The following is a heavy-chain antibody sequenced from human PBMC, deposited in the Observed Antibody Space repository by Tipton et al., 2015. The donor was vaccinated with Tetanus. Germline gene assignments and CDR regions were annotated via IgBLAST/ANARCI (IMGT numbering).Heavy chain of an antibody. CDR3: ARATMVRGVLYMDV. Sequence: GLVKPSETLYLTCSVSGDSIGSGYWTWVRQPPGKGLEWIGYIFDRETTRYNPSLKSRVTISVDTSKNQFSLKLSSVTAADTAVYYCARATMVRGVLYMDVWGQGTTVTVSS. CDR2: IFDRETT. CDR1: GDSIGSGY. V-gene: IGHV4-59*08. D-gene: IGHD3-10*01. J-gene: IGHJ6*02.